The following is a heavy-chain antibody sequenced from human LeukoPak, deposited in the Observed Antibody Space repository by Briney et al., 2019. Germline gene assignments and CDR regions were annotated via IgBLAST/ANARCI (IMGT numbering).Heavy chain of an antibody. J-gene: IGHJ5*02. D-gene: IGHD6-13*01. CDR3: ARDLERDSSSRYFSRNFDP. V-gene: IGHV1-8*01. Sequence: ASVKVSCKASGYTFTSYDINWVRQATGQGLEWMGWMNPNSGNTGYAQKFQGRVTITRNTSISTAYMELSSLRSDDTAVYYCARDLERDSSSRYFSRNFDPWGQGTLVTVSS. CDR2: MNPNSGNT. CDR1: GYTFTSYD.